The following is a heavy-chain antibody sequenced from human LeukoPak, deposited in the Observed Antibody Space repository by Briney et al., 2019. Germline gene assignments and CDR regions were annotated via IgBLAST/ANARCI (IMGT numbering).Heavy chain of an antibody. CDR2: IIPIFGTA. V-gene: IGHV1-69*05. D-gene: IGHD3-16*01. Sequence: SVMVSCKASGGTFSSYAISWVRQAPGQGLEWMGRIIPIFGTANYAQKFQGRVTITTDESTSTAYMELSSLRSEDTAVYYCAREGPAGGSYGDYWGQGTLVTVSS. J-gene: IGHJ4*02. CDR3: AREGPAGGSYGDY. CDR1: GGTFSSYA.